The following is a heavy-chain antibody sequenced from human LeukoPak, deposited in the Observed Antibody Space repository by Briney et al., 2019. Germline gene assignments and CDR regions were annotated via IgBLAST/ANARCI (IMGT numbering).Heavy chain of an antibody. CDR3: AREELYYYGSGSYFGDYYYMDV. D-gene: IGHD3-10*01. J-gene: IGHJ6*03. CDR1: GGSISSYY. V-gene: IGHV4-4*07. Sequence: SETLSLTCTVSGGSISSYYWSRIRQPAGKGLEWIGRIYTSGSTNYNPSLKGRVTMSVDTSKNQFSLKLSSVTAADTAVYYCAREELYYYGSGSYFGDYYYMDVWGKGTTVTVSS. CDR2: IYTSGST.